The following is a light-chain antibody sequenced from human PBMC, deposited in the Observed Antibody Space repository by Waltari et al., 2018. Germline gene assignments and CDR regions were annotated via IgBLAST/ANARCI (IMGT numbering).Light chain of an antibody. CDR1: HYIGAG. Sequence: EIVLTQSPATVSLFPGESATLSCRGSHYIGAGLAWYQQKPGQAPRLLVYDSHNRATVVPARCSGRGSGTDFTLTITSLDPEDSAVYYCQQRNDWPVTFGQGTRVEIK. V-gene: IGKV3-11*01. CDR3: QQRNDWPVT. J-gene: IGKJ5*01. CDR2: DSH.